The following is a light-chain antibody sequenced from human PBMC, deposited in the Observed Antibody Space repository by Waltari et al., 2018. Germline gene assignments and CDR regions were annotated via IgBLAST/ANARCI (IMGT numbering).Light chain of an antibody. Sequence: QSALTQPASVSGSPGQSITIPCTGTSSDVGGYNYVSWYQQHPGKAPKLMIYDVNKRPSGISNRFSGSKSGNTASLTISGLQAEDEADYYCSSYTSSSTWVFGGGTKLTVL. V-gene: IGLV2-14*01. J-gene: IGLJ3*02. CDR1: SSDVGGYNY. CDR2: DVN. CDR3: SSYTSSSTWV.